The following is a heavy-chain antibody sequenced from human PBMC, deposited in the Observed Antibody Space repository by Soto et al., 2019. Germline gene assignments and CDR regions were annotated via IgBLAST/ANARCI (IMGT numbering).Heavy chain of an antibody. CDR1: GFTFSNYG. D-gene: IGHD1-26*01. V-gene: IGHV3-30*18. Sequence: GGSLRLSCAASGFTFSNYGMHWVRQAPGKGLEWVAVISYDGSNGYYADSVKGRFTISRDNSKNTLYLQMNSLRAEDTAVYYCAKRRGTVGILFDPWGHGTQVTVSS. CDR3: AKRRGTVGILFDP. CDR2: ISYDGSNG. J-gene: IGHJ5*02.